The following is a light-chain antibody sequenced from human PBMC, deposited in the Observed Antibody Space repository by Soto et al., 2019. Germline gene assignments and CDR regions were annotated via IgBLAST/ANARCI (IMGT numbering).Light chain of an antibody. CDR2: DAS. CDR1: QSVRSNY. CDR3: QQYASSLLT. Sequence: EIVLTQSPATLSLSPGERATLSCGASQSVRSNYLAWYQQKPGLAPRLIIFDASRRPTGIPDRFSGSGSGTDFTLTISRLEPEDFAVYYCQQYASSLLTFGGGTKVEIK. V-gene: IGKV3D-20*01. J-gene: IGKJ4*01.